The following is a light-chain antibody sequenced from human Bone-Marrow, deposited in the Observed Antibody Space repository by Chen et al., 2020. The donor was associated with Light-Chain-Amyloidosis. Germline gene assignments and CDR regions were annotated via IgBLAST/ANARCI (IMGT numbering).Light chain of an antibody. Sequence: EIVLTQSPGPLSLSPGEGANLYCRASQTISSNYLTWYQQKFGQAPRLLIYGSSSRATGIPDRFTGSGSGTDFTLTINRLEPEDFAMYYCQQYGTSPLTFGGGTKVEIK. V-gene: IGKV3-20*01. CDR3: QQYGTSPLT. CDR2: GSS. CDR1: QTISSNY. J-gene: IGKJ4*01.